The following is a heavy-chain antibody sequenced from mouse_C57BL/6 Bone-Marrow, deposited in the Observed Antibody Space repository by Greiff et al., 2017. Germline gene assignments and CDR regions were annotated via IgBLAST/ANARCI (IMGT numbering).Heavy chain of an antibody. Sequence: EVKLVEPGGGLVKPGGSLKLSCAASGFTFSDYGMHWVRQAPEQGLEWVAYISSGSSNIYYADTVKGRFTISRDTAKNTLFLQMTSLRSEDTAMYYCAKNNGSSFDYWGQGTTLTVSS. CDR2: ISSGSSNI. CDR1: GFTFSDYG. D-gene: IGHD1-1*01. CDR3: AKNNGSSFDY. J-gene: IGHJ2*01. V-gene: IGHV5-17*01.